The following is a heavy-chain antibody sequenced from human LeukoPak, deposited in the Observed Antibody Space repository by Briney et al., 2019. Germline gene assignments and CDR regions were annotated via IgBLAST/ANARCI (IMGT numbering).Heavy chain of an antibody. CDR1: TDSITSNW. D-gene: IGHD1-26*01. V-gene: IGHV4-4*02. J-gene: IGHJ4*02. CDR3: AKEIVGAPTPGAY. Sequence: PSETLSLTCAVSTDSITSNWWSWVRQPPGKGLEWIGEVHKSGSTNYYPSLQSRVTISIDKSKNQIALERTSVTAADTAVYYCAKEIVGAPTPGAYWGQGILVTVSS. CDR2: VHKSGST.